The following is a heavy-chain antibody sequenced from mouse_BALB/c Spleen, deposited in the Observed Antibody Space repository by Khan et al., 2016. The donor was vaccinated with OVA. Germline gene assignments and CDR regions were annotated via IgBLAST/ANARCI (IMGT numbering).Heavy chain of an antibody. V-gene: IGHV2-6-1*01. CDR2: IWSDGST. Sequence: QVQLKESGPGLVAPSQSLSITCTISGFSLTNYGVHWVRQPPGKGLEWLVVIWSDGSTTYNSALKSRLTISKDNSKSQVFLKMNSLQTDDTAKYFCARQPCYHYNVMDYWGQGTSVTVSA. CDR1: GFSLTNYG. J-gene: IGHJ4*01. CDR3: ARQPCYHYNVMDY.